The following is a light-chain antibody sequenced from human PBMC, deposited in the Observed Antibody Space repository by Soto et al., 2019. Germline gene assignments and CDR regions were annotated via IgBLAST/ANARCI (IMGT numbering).Light chain of an antibody. CDR3: HQYDSLPYT. Sequence: DIQMTQSPSSLSASVGDRVTITCQASEGITNYLNWYQQKPGKVPKLLIYDASNLEVGVPSRFSGSGSGTEFTVTISCLQPEDIATYYCHQYDSLPYTFGQGTKLEI. CDR2: DAS. J-gene: IGKJ2*01. V-gene: IGKV1-33*01. CDR1: EGITNY.